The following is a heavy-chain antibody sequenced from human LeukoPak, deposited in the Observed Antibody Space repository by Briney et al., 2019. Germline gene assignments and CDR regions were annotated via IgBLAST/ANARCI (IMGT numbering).Heavy chain of an antibody. CDR1: GYTFTGYY. CDR3: ASMIAVAGTDFDY. Sequence: GASVKVSCKASGYTFTGYYMHWVRQAPGQGLEWMGWINPNSGGTNYAQKFQGRVTMTRDTSISTAYMELSRLRSDDTAVYYCASMIAVAGTDFDYRGQGTLVTVSS. CDR2: INPNSGGT. V-gene: IGHV1-2*02. J-gene: IGHJ4*02. D-gene: IGHD6-19*01.